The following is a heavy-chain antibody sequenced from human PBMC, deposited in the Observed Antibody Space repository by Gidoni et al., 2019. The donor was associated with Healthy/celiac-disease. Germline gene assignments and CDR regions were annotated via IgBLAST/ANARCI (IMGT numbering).Heavy chain of an antibody. V-gene: IGHV4-39*01. CDR2: IYYSGST. J-gene: IGHJ4*02. CDR3: ARLVIRRGGDY. D-gene: IGHD3-10*01. CDR1: GGSISSSSYY. Sequence: QLQLQESGPGLVKPSETLSLTCTVSGGSISSSSYYWGGFRQPPGTGLELSGSIYYSGSTYYNPSLKSRFTISVDTSKNQFSLRLSSVTAAVTAVYYCARLVIRRGGDYWGQGTLVTVSS.